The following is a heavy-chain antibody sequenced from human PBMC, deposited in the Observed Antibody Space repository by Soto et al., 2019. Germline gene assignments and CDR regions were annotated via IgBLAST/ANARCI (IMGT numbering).Heavy chain of an antibody. CDR3: AFTLSANYYYGMDV. J-gene: IGHJ6*02. D-gene: IGHD3-16*01. V-gene: IGHV1-69*12. Sequence: QVQLVQSGAEVKKPGSSVKVSCKASGGTFSSYAISWVRQAPGQGLEWMGGIIPIFGTPDYAQKFQGRVTITADEATSTAYMELSSLRSEDTAVYYCAFTLSANYYYGMDVWGQGTTVTVSS. CDR2: IIPIFGTP. CDR1: GGTFSSYA.